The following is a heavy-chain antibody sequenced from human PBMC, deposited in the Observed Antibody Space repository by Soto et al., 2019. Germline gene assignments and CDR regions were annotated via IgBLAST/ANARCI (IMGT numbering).Heavy chain of an antibody. Sequence: GGSLRLSCAASGFTFDDYAMHWVRQAPGKGLEWVSGISWNSGSIGYADSVKGRFTISRDNAKNSLYLQMNSLRAEDTALYYCAKDRGPTVTTAHMDVWGKGTTVTVSS. V-gene: IGHV3-9*01. CDR1: GFTFDDYA. CDR3: AKDRGPTVTTAHMDV. CDR2: ISWNSGSI. D-gene: IGHD4-17*01. J-gene: IGHJ6*03.